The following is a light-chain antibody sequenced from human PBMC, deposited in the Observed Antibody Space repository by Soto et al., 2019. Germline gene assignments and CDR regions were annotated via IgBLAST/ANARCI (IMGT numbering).Light chain of an antibody. CDR3: NSYTSSSTLVV. J-gene: IGLJ2*01. CDR1: SSDVGGYNY. Sequence: QSALTQPASVSGSPGQSITISCTGTSSDVGGYNYVSWYQQHPGKAPKLMIYDVSNRPSGVSNRFSGSKFGNTASLTISGLQAEDEADYYCNSYTSSSTLVVFGGGTKLTVL. CDR2: DVS. V-gene: IGLV2-14*03.